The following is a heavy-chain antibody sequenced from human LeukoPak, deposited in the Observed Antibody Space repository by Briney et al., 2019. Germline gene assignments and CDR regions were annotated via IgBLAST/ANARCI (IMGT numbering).Heavy chain of an antibody. J-gene: IGHJ4*02. CDR2: IRYDGTNK. V-gene: IGHV3-30*02. CDR1: GFTFSGSA. D-gene: IGHD3-9*01. Sequence: GGSLRLSCAASGFTFSGSAMHWVRQASGKGLEWVSFIRYDGTNKYYTDSVKGRFTISRDNSKNTLYLQMNSLREGDTALYYCAKLGHAYDILTGYYSSLDYWGQGTLVTVSS. CDR3: AKLGHAYDILTGYYSSLDY.